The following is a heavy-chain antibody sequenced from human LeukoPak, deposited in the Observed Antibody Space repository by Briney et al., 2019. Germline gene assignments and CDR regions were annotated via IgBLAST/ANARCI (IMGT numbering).Heavy chain of an antibody. CDR1: GFTLSSYA. CDR3: AKEVYSSSWYGRYYGMDV. V-gene: IGHV3-23*01. CDR2: IIGSSGST. D-gene: IGHD6-13*01. J-gene: IGHJ6*02. Sequence: GGSRRLSWAASGFTLSSYAMSWVRQAPGKGLEWVGAIIGSSGSTYYADSVKGRFAISRDNSNNTLYLQMSSLGAEETDVYYCAKEVYSSSWYGRYYGMDVWGQGTTVTVSS.